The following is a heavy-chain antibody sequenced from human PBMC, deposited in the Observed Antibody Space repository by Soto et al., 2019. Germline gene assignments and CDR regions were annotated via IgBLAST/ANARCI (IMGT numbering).Heavy chain of an antibody. Sequence: GGSLRLSCAASGFTFSSYGMHWVRQAPGKGLEWVAVIWYDGSNKYYADSVKGRFTISRDNSKNTLYLQMNSLRAEDTAVYYCARDMETGEFHYYYYYGMDVWGQGTTVTVSS. V-gene: IGHV3-33*01. CDR3: ARDMETGEFHYYYYYGMDV. CDR2: IWYDGSNK. J-gene: IGHJ6*02. CDR1: GFTFSSYG. D-gene: IGHD3-10*01.